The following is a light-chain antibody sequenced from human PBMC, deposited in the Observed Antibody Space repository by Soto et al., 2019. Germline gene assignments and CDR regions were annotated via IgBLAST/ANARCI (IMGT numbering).Light chain of an antibody. Sequence: QAVLTQSPSASASLGASVKLTCTLSSGHSNYAIAWHQQQPEKGPQYLMKVNSDGSLSKGDGIPDRFSGSSSGAERYLTISSLQSEDEADYYCQTWGTGIRVFGGGTKVTVL. CDR1: SGHSNYA. J-gene: IGLJ3*02. CDR2: VNSDGSL. V-gene: IGLV4-69*02. CDR3: QTWGTGIRV.